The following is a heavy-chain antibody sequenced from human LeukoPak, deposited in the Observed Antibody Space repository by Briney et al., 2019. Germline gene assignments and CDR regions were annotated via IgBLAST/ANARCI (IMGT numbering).Heavy chain of an antibody. V-gene: IGHV4-34*01. Sequence: SETLSLTCAVYGGSFSGYYWTWIRQPPGKGLEWIGEINQSGGANYNPSLKSRVTISVDTSKKHFSLNLNSVTAADTAVYYCASGGVGDRLGYWGQGTLVIVSS. D-gene: IGHD3-10*01. CDR2: INQSGGA. CDR1: GGSFSGYY. J-gene: IGHJ4*02. CDR3: ASGGVGDRLGY.